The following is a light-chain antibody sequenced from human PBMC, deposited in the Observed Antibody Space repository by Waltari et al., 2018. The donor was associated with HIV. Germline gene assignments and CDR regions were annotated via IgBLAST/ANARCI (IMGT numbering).Light chain of an antibody. CDR1: QSVSSN. J-gene: IGKJ4*01. CDR3: QQYNNWPPLT. CDR2: DAS. Sequence: EVVMTQSPATLSVSPGERATLSCRASQSVSSNLAWYQQKPGQPPRLLIYDASTRATGIPARFSGGGSGTEFTLTISSLQSEDFAVYYCQQYNNWPPLTFGGGTKVEIK. V-gene: IGKV3-15*01.